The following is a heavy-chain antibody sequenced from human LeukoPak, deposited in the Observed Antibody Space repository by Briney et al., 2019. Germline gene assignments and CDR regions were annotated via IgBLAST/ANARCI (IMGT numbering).Heavy chain of an antibody. V-gene: IGHV3-30*18. Sequence: GGSLRLPCAASGFTFNNYGMHWVRQAPGKGLEWVAVISYDGSNKYYADSVKGRFTISRDNSKNTLYLQMNSLRAEDTAVYYCAKDAREYLGPYYYGMDVWGQGTTVTVSS. D-gene: IGHD2/OR15-2a*01. CDR3: AKDAREYLGPYYYGMDV. CDR1: GFTFNNYG. J-gene: IGHJ6*02. CDR2: ISYDGSNK.